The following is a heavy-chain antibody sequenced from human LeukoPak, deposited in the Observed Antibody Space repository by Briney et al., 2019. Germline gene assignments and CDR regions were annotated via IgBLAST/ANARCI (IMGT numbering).Heavy chain of an antibody. J-gene: IGHJ4*02. CDR1: GGTFSSYT. CDR3: IRSIAVAGNFGY. Sequence: GASVKVSCKASGGTFSSYTISWVRQAPGQGLEWMGRIIPILGIANYAQKFQGRVTITADKSTSTAYMELSSLRSEDTAVYYCIRSIAVAGNFGYWGQGTLVTVSS. D-gene: IGHD6-19*01. V-gene: IGHV1-69*02. CDR2: IIPILGIA.